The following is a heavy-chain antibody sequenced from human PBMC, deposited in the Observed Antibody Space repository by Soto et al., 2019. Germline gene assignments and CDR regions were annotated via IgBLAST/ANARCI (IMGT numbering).Heavy chain of an antibody. J-gene: IGHJ4*02. D-gene: IGHD4-17*01. CDR3: ARHYGDSV. V-gene: IGHV4-59*01. Sequence: SETLSLTCSVSGASISSYYWSWIRQPSGKGLEWIGHNSHSGGSDSNPSLKSRVTMSVDTSNNQFSLKLTSVTAVDTAVYYCARHYGDSVWGQGILVTVSS. CDR1: GASISSYY. CDR2: NSHSGGS.